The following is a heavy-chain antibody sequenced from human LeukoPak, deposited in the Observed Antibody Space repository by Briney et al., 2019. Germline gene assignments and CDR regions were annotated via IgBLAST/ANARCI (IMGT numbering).Heavy chain of an antibody. CDR2: IRNKANSYTT. J-gene: IGHJ4*02. CDR3: ARGTYGDNAMGDF. D-gene: IGHD4-17*01. V-gene: IGHV3-72*01. CDR1: GFTFSSYW. Sequence: GGSLRLSCAASGFTFSSYWMRWVRQAPGKGLEWVGRIRNKANSYTTEYAASVKGRFTISRDDSKNSLYLQMNSLKTEDTAVYYCARGTYGDNAMGDFWGQGTLVTVSS.